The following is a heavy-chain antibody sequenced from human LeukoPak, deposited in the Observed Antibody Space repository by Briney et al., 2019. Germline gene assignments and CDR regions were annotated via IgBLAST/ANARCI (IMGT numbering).Heavy chain of an antibody. CDR3: AREAVIYRDGYNRVFDP. CDR2: INPSGGST. Sequence: ASVKVSCKASGHTFTSYYMHWVRQAPGQGLEWMGIINPSGGSTSYAQKFQGRVTMTRDTSTSTVYMELSSLRSEDTAVYYCAREAVIYRDGYNRVFDPWGQGTLVTVSS. J-gene: IGHJ5*02. D-gene: IGHD5-24*01. CDR1: GHTFTSYY. V-gene: IGHV1-46*01.